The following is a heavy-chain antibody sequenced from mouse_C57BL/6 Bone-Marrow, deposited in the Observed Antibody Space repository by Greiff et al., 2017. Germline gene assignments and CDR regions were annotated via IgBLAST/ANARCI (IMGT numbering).Heavy chain of an antibody. D-gene: IGHD1-1*01. Sequence: QVQLQQSGPELVKPGASVKISCKASGYTFTDYYINWVKQRPGQGLEWIGWIFPGSGSTYYNEKFKGKATLTVDKSSSTAYMLLSSLTSEDSAVYFCARCPHYYGSSFYAMDYWGQGTSVTVSS. CDR2: IFPGSGST. CDR1: GYTFTDYY. J-gene: IGHJ4*01. CDR3: ARCPHYYGSSFYAMDY. V-gene: IGHV1-75*01.